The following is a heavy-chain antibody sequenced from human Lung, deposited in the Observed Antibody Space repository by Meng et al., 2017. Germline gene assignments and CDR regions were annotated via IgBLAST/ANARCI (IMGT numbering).Heavy chain of an antibody. J-gene: IGHJ4*02. CDR2: IDAKSGDT. V-gene: IGHV1-2*06. D-gene: IGHD6-13*01. Sequence: PVQVGAEVQGPVESAKVLSQPSRYNFPDYRRHWGWRDPRQGLGWMGRIDAKSGDTHYAQRYQARVTMTRVTSISTAYMELSGLRSDDTAMSYCASDEDISAADKLFGDYWGQGTLVTVSS. CDR3: ASDEDISAADKLFGDY. CDR1: RYNFPDYR.